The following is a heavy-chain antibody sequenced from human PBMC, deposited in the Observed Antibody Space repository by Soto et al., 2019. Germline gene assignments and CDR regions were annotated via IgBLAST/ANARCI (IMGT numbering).Heavy chain of an antibody. J-gene: IGHJ6*02. V-gene: IGHV1-3*01. D-gene: IGHD1-1*01. CDR1: GYTFATHA. CDR3: ARGKGMEENYYYYGLDI. Sequence: SVKVSCEAPGYTFATHAMHWGRQAPGQSLEWMGWINGGTGQTKHSQRFQGRVNITRDTSASTAYMELSRLRSEDTAVYYCARGKGMEENYYYYGLDIWGQGTTVTVSS. CDR2: INGGTGQT.